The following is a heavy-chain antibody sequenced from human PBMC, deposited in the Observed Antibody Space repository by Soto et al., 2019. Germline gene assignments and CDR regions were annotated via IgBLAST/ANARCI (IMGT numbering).Heavy chain of an antibody. D-gene: IGHD3-16*01. CDR2: IYYSGST. J-gene: IGHJ4*02. Sequence: QVQLQESGPGLVKPSETLSLTCTVSDGSISSYYWSWIRQPPGKGLEWIGYIYYSGSTNYNPSLKSRVTISIDTFKNQFSLKLSSVTAADTAVYYCARHSMITSFDYWGQGTLVTVSS. CDR1: DGSISSYY. CDR3: ARHSMITSFDY. V-gene: IGHV4-59*08.